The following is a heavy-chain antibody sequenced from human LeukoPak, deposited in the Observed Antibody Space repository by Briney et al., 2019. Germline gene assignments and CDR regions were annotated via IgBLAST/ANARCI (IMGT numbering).Heavy chain of an antibody. V-gene: IGHV4-30-2*01. CDR3: ARGAPVGGSIDY. CDR1: GGSISGGGYS. D-gene: IGHD2-15*01. Sequence: SETLSLTCAVSGGSISGGGYSWSWIRQPPGKGLEWIGYIYHSGSTYYNPSLKSRVTISVDRSKNQFSLKLSSVTAADTAVYYCARGAPVGGSIDYWGQGTLVTVSS. CDR2: IYHSGST. J-gene: IGHJ4*02.